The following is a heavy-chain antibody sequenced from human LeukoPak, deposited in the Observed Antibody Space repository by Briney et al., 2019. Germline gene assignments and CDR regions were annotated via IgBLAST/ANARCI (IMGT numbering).Heavy chain of an antibody. Sequence: ASVKVSCKASGYTFTGYYMHWVRQAPGQGLERMGWINPTSGGTNYAQKFQGRVTMTRDTSISTAYMELSRLRSDDTAVYYCARVWGATTPDYWGQGALVTVSS. CDR2: INPTSGGT. CDR1: GYTFTGYY. V-gene: IGHV1-2*02. D-gene: IGHD1-26*01. J-gene: IGHJ4*02. CDR3: ARVWGATTPDY.